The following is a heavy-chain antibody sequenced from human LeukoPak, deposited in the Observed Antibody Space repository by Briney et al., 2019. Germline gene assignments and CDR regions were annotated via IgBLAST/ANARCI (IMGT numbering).Heavy chain of an antibody. CDR3: AALDYYGSGRSYDAFDI. V-gene: IGHV1-69*06. D-gene: IGHD3-10*01. CDR2: IIPIFGTA. Sequence: SVKVSCKASGGTFSSHAISWVRQAPGQGLEWMGGIIPIFGTANYAQKFQGRVTITADKSTSTAYMELSSLRSEDTAVYYCAALDYYGSGRSYDAFDIWGQGTMVTVSS. CDR1: GGTFSSHA. J-gene: IGHJ3*02.